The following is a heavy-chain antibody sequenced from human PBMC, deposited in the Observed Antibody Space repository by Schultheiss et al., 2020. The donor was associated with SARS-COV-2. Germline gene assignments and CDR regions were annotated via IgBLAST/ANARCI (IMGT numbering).Heavy chain of an antibody. J-gene: IGHJ4*02. Sequence: ASVKVSCKASGYTFTGYYMHWVRQAPGQGLEWMGWINPNSGGTNYAQKFQGWVTMTRDTSISTAYMELSRLRSDDTAVYYCARDTRITMVRGVIVYWGQGTLVTVSS. CDR3: ARDTRITMVRGVIVY. D-gene: IGHD3-10*01. V-gene: IGHV1-2*04. CDR1: GYTFTGYY. CDR2: INPNSGGT.